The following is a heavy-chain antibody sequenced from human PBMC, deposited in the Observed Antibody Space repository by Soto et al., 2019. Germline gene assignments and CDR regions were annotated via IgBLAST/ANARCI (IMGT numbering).Heavy chain of an antibody. CDR2: TYHSGGT. V-gene: IGHV4-30-2*06. J-gene: IGHJ4*02. CDR1: GDSISSGGYS. CDR3: ARDSLSGYYFDF. D-gene: IGHD3-22*01. Sequence: LQLQESGSGLVKPSQTLSLTCVVSGDSISSGGYSWNWIRQSPGKGLEWIGHTYHSGGTLYNPSLDSRVTIAVDKSKNQFSLRLTSVTAADTAVYYCARDSLSGYYFDFWGQGTLVT.